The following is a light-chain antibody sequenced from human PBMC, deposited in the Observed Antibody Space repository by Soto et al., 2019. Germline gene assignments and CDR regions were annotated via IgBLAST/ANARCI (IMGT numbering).Light chain of an antibody. CDR2: GAS. V-gene: IGKV3-15*01. CDR3: QHYNNWPPWT. CDR1: QSISTN. Sequence: IVMTQSPVTMSVSPGERATLSCRASQSISTNLAWYQQKPGQAPWLLIYGASTRATGIPARFSGGGSGTEFTLTISSLQSEDFAVYYCQHYNNWPPWTFGQGTKVENK. J-gene: IGKJ1*01.